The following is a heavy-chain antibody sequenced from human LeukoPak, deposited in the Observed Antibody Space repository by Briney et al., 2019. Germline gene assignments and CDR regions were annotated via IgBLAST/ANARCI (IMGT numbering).Heavy chain of an antibody. V-gene: IGHV1-2*02. Sequence: ASVKVSCKASGYTFTGYYMHWVRQAPGQGLEWMGWINSHTGGTNYAQKFQGRVTMTRDTSISTAYMELSRLTSDDTAVYYCGRVVGGNYYGSETDDYWGQGTLVTVSA. D-gene: IGHD3-10*01. J-gene: IGHJ4*02. CDR1: GYTFTGYY. CDR2: INSHTGGT. CDR3: GRVVGGNYYGSETDDY.